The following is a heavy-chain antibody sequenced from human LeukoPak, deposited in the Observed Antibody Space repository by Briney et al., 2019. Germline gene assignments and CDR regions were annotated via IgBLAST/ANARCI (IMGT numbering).Heavy chain of an antibody. J-gene: IGHJ4*02. CDR3: ARRGFFDF. CDR1: GVSISSYY. Sequence: SETLSLTCTFPGVSISSYYWSWIRQPPAQRLELIASISNSGSTNYNPSLKSRVTISVDTSKNHFSLKLSSVTAADTAIYFCARRGFFDFWGQGTLVTVSS. V-gene: IGHV4-59*08. CDR2: ISNSGST.